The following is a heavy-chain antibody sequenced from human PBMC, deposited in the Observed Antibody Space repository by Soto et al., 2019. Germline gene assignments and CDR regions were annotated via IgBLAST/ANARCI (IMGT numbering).Heavy chain of an antibody. Sequence: QVQLQESGPGLVRPSQNLSLTCTVSGGSISSDHYHWTWIRQTPGKGLEWIGYIHYSGSVYYNPCLQRRVTMSVDTSKNLFSLKMSSVTAADTAVYFCFSEDDGGDRDYDGLDVWGKGTTVTVSS. CDR3: FSEDDGGDRDYDGLDV. J-gene: IGHJ6*04. D-gene: IGHD4-17*01. CDR1: GGSISSDHYH. V-gene: IGHV4-30-4*01. CDR2: IHYSGSV.